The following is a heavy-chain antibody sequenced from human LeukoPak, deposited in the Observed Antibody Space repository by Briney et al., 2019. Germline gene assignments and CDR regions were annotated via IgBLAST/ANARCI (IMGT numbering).Heavy chain of an antibody. V-gene: IGHV1-18*01. CDR2: ISGKNGDT. Sequence: ASVKVSCKASGYTFTAYGISWMRQAPGQGLEWMGWISGKNGDTNYAQKVQDRVTMTTDTSTTTVYMELRSLRSDDTAVYYCARHLAPSSGYLTLDYWGQGTLVTVSS. J-gene: IGHJ4*02. D-gene: IGHD3-22*01. CDR1: GYTFTAYG. CDR3: ARHLAPSSGYLTLDY.